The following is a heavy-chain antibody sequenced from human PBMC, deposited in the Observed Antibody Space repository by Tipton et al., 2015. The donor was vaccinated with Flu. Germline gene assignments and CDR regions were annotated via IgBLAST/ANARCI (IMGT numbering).Heavy chain of an antibody. CDR3: ARDQGYYDILTGYSPYYFDY. D-gene: IGHD3-9*01. CDR2: IYYSGST. J-gene: IGHJ4*02. Sequence: TLSLTCTVSGGSISSYYWSWIRQPPGKGLEWIGYIYYSGSTNYSPSLKSRVTISVDTSKNQFSLKLSSVTAADTAVYYCARDQGYYDILTGYSPYYFDYWGQGTLVTVSS. V-gene: IGHV4-59*01. CDR1: GGSISSYY.